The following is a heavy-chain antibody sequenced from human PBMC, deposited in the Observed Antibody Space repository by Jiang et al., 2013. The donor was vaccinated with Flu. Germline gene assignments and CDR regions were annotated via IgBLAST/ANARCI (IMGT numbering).Heavy chain of an antibody. V-gene: IGHV1-69*04. D-gene: IGHD2-8*01. CDR2: IVPVFGLT. CDR1: GGTFSSSA. J-gene: IGHJ4*03. Sequence: SGAEVKRPGSSVKVSCKTSGGTFSSSAITWVRQAPGQGLEWMGRIVPVFGLTNNAQKFQGRVTITADKSTTTAYMELTSLKSDDTALYYCAIERGTMLTEGGPVAVWGPGTLVTVSS. CDR3: AIERGTMLTEGGPVAV.